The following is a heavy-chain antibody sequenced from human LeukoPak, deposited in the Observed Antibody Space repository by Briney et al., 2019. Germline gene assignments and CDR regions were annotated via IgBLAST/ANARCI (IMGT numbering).Heavy chain of an antibody. CDR3: AKDARGGYYGSGSYSDY. D-gene: IGHD3-10*01. J-gene: IGHJ4*02. Sequence: PGGSLRLSCAASGFTFSSYAMSWVRQAPGKGLEWVSAISGSGGSTYYADSVKGRFTISRDNSKNTLYLQMNSLRAEDTAVYYCAKDARGGYYGSGSYSDYWGQGTLVTVSS. CDR1: GFTFSSYA. CDR2: ISGSGGST. V-gene: IGHV3-23*01.